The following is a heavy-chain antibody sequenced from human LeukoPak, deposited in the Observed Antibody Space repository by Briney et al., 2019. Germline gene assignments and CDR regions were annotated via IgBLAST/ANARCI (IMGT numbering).Heavy chain of an antibody. CDR3: ARGVPAAISSPPWFDP. J-gene: IGHJ5*02. D-gene: IGHD2-2*01. Sequence: SETLSLTCTVSGGSISSYYWSWIRQPPGKGLEWIGYIFYSGSTNYNPSLKSRVTISVDRSKNQFSLKLSSVTAADTAVYYCARGVPAAISSPPWFDPWGQGTLVTVSS. CDR1: GGSISSYY. V-gene: IGHV4-59*12. CDR2: IFYSGST.